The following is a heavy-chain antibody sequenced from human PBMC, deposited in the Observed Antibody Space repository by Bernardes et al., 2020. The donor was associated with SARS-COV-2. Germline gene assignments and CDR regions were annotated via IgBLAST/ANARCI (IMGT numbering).Heavy chain of an antibody. D-gene: IGHD3-3*01. CDR3: AKREYYDFWSGPIDY. J-gene: IGHJ4*02. CDR1: GFTFRSSA. CDR2: ISGSGGSP. Sequence: GGSLRLSCAASGFTFRSSAMSWVRQAPGKGLEWVSAISGSGGSPYYADSVKGRFTISRDNSKNTLYLQMNSLRAEDTAVYYCAKREYYDFWSGPIDYWGQGTLVTVSS. V-gene: IGHV3-23*01.